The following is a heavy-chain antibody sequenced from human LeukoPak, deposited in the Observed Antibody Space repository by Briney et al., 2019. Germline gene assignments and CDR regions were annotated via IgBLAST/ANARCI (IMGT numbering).Heavy chain of an antibody. CDR1: GGPFSGYY. J-gene: IGHJ4*02. CDR3: ARGRQQDY. CDR2: IDSSGTT. Sequence: SETLSLTCAVYGGPFSGYYWSWIRQPPGKGLEWIGEIDSSGTTSYNPSLGSRVTLSVDTSKNQFSGMLRSVTAADTAVYYCARGRQQDYWSQGILVTVSS. V-gene: IGHV4-34*01. D-gene: IGHD6-13*01.